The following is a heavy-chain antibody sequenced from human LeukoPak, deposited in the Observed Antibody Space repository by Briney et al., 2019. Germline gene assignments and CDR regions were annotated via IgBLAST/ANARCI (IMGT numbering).Heavy chain of an antibody. J-gene: IGHJ5*02. D-gene: IGHD2-15*01. V-gene: IGHV4-39*07. Sequence: SETLSLTCTVSGGSISSSSYYWGWIRQPPGNGLQWIGSIYYSGSTYYNPSLKSRVTISVDTSKNHFYMKLCSVTAADTAVYYCARARVAPLESWFDPWGQGTLVTVSS. CDR1: GGSISSSSYY. CDR2: IYYSGST. CDR3: ARARVAPLESWFDP.